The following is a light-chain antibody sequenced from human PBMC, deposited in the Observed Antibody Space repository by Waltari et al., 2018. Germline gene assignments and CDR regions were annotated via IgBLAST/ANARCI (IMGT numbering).Light chain of an antibody. CDR2: GAS. Sequence: EIVLTQSPGSLSSSPGETVTFSCRASPSVSRALAWYQQKPGQAPRLLIFGASNRATGIPDRFSGSGSETDFSLTISRLEPEDFAVYYCQHYVRLPATFGRGTKVEIK. CDR1: PSVSRA. CDR3: QHYVRLPAT. V-gene: IGKV3-20*01. J-gene: IGKJ1*01.